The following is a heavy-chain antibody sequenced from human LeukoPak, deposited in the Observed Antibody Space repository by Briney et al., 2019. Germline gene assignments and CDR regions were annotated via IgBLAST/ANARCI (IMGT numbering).Heavy chain of an antibody. CDR2: IHPSGST. CDR3: ARVGYSYVINDWSRTGLGAYPTKYYYHMDV. CDR1: GVSFSDYY. V-gene: IGHV4-34*01. D-gene: IGHD5-18*01. J-gene: IGHJ6*03. Sequence: PSETLSLNCTVYGVSFSDYYWGWLRPPPGKGLEGIGEIHPSGSTNYRQSLKRRVTISLDASKNQFSLKRSSVAAADTAVYFCARVGYSYVINDWSRTGLGAYPTKYYYHMDVWDKGTTVTVSS.